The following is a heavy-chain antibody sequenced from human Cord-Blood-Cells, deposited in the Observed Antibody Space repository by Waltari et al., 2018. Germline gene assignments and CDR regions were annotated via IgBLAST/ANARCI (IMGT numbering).Heavy chain of an antibody. Sequence: QVQLQESGPGLVKPSETLSLTCTVPGGSLSSYNWSWLRQPPGKGLEWIGYIYYSGSTNYNPSLKSRVTISVDTSKNQFSLKLSSVTAADTAVYYCARHRYDYVWGSYRDAFDIWGQGTMVTVSS. CDR3: ARHRYDYVWGSYRDAFDI. V-gene: IGHV4-59*01. CDR1: GGSLSSYN. D-gene: IGHD3-16*02. CDR2: IYYSGST. J-gene: IGHJ3*02.